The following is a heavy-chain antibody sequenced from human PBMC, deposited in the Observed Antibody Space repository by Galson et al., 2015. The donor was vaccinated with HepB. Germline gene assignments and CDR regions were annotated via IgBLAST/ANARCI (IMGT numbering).Heavy chain of an antibody. D-gene: IGHD2-8*01. J-gene: IGHJ4*02. V-gene: IGHV1-2*06. CDR2: INPNSGGT. CDR3: AREGSKYDLEFDY. Sequence: SVKVSCKASGYTFTGYYMHWVRQAPGQGLEWMGRINPNSGGTNYAQKFQGRVTMTRDTSISTAYMELSRLRSDDTAVYYCAREGSKYDLEFDYWGQGTLVTVSS. CDR1: GYTFTGYY.